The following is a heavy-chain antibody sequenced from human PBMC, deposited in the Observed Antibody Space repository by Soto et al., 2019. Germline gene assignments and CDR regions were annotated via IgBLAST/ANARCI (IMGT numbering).Heavy chain of an antibody. CDR3: ARACYYYDSSGYPGWFDP. J-gene: IGHJ5*02. Sequence: GSLRLSCAASGFTFSSYAMSWVRQAPGKGLEWVSAISGSGGSTYYADSVKGRFTISRDNSKNTLYLQMNSLRAEDTAVYYCARACYYYDSSGYPGWFDPWGQGTLVTVSS. CDR2: ISGSGGST. V-gene: IGHV3-23*01. D-gene: IGHD3-22*01. CDR1: GFTFSSYA.